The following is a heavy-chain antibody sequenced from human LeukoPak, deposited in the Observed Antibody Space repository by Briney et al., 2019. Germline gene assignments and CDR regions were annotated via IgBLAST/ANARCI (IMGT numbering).Heavy chain of an antibody. CDR3: ARSGDYNDGYYYGMDV. Sequence: AGSLRLSCAASGVTFSGYWVRWGREAPGEGLLWDSAIKSDGSSTSYADYGKGRFTISSDNAKNTLDLQMNSLRAEDTAVYYCARSGDYNDGYYYGMDVWGQGTTVTVSS. V-gene: IGHV3-74*01. J-gene: IGHJ6*02. D-gene: IGHD4-17*01. CDR1: GVTFSGYW. CDR2: IKSDGSST.